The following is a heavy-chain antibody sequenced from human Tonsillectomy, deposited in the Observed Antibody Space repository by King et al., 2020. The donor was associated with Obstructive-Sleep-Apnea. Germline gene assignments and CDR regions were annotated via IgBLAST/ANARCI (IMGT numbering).Heavy chain of an antibody. CDR3: AKDRTHYGSGSYSYFDF. CDR1: GFTFSSYA. J-gene: IGHJ4*02. Sequence: VQLVESGGNLEQPGGSLRLSCAASGFTFSSYAMSWVRQAPGKGLEWVSAISGSGGSTYYADSVRGRFTISRDNSKNTLYLQMNSLRAEDTAVYYCAKDRTHYGSGSYSYFDFWGQGTLVTVSS. V-gene: IGHV3-23*04. CDR2: ISGSGGST. D-gene: IGHD3-10*01.